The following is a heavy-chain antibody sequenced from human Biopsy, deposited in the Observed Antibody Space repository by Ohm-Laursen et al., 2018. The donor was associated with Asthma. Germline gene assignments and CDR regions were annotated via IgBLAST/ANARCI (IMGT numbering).Heavy chain of an antibody. CDR3: ARTFHFWSPYHAEHSQL. J-gene: IGHJ1*01. D-gene: IGHD3-3*02. V-gene: IGHV3-21*01. CDR2: ITDTSRYI. Sequence: SLRLSCTASGFTFSHYNMYWVRQAPGKGLEWVSSITDTSRYIKYADSVKGRFTISRDNAKNSLYLQMNSLRAEDTAVYYCARTFHFWSPYHAEHSQLWGQGTLVTVPS. CDR1: GFTFSHYN.